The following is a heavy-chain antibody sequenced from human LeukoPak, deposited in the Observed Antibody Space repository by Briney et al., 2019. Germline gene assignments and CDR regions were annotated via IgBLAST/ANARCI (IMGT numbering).Heavy chain of an antibody. CDR3: AKDAPVNIVVVPAANS. J-gene: IGHJ4*02. D-gene: IGHD2-2*01. CDR1: GFTFSSYS. CDR2: ISSSSSYI. Sequence: GGSLRLSCAASGFTFSSYSMNWVRQAPGKGLEWVSSISSSSSYIYYADSVKGRFTISRDNSKNTLYLQMNSLRAEDTAVYYCAKDAPVNIVVVPAANSWGQGTLVTVSS. V-gene: IGHV3-21*04.